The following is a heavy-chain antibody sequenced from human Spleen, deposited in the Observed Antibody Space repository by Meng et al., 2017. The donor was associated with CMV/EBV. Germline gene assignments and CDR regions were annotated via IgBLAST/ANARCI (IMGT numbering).Heavy chain of an antibody. J-gene: IGHJ6*02. Sequence: GGSLRLSCAASGFTFSSYAISWVRQAPGKGLEWVSVIYSGGSSTYYADSVKGRFTISRDNSKNTLYLQMNSLSAEDTAVYYCAKESTSYDFWSGDYDYGMDVWGQGTTVTVSS. CDR3: AKESTSYDFWSGDYDYGMDV. D-gene: IGHD3-3*01. CDR1: GFTFSSYA. V-gene: IGHV3-23*03. CDR2: IYSGGSST.